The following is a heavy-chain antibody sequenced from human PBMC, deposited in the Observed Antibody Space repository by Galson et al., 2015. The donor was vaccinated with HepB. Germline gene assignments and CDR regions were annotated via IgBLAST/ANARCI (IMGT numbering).Heavy chain of an antibody. CDR3: AKDIPPTLPGYYMDV. V-gene: IGHV3-9*01. Sequence: SLRLSCAASGFTFDDYAMHWVRQAPGKGLEWVSGISWNSGSIGYADSVKGRFTISRDNAKNSLYLQMNSLRAEDTALYYCAKDIPPTLPGYYMDVWGKGTTVTVSS. CDR2: ISWNSGSI. CDR1: GFTFDDYA. J-gene: IGHJ6*03.